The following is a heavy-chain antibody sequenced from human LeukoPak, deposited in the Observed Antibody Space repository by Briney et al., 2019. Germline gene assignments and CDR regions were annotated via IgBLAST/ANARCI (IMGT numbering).Heavy chain of an antibody. V-gene: IGHV4-34*01. CDR2: INHSGTT. CDR1: RGSFSGYY. D-gene: IGHD3-9*01. CDR3: ARGPTIDYDILTGYYHFDY. J-gene: IGHJ4*02. Sequence: SETLSLTCAVYRGSFSGYYWTWIRQSPGKGLEWIGEINHSGTTNYNPSLKSRVTISIDTSKNQFSLKLSSVTAADTAVYYCARGPTIDYDILTGYYHFDYWGQGTLVTVSS.